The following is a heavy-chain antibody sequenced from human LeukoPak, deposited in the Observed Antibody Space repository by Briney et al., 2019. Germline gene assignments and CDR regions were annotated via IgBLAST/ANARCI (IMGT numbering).Heavy chain of an antibody. CDR3: ARHRDSAFDY. J-gene: IGHJ4*02. CDR1: GGSLSSGGYH. CDR2: IYYSGST. V-gene: IGHV4-31*03. D-gene: IGHD3-3*02. Sequence: SETLSLTCTVSGGSLSSGGYHWSWIRQHPEKGLEWIGYIYYSGSTFHNPSLRSRLTISVDTSQNHFSLKLCSVTAADTAVYYCARHRDSAFDYWGQGTLVTVSS.